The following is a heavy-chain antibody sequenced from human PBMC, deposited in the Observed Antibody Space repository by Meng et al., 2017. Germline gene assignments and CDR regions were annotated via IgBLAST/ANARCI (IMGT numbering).Heavy chain of an antibody. V-gene: IGHV4-38-2*02. Sequence: SEILSLTCTVSGYSISSGYYWGWIRQPPGKGLEWIGSIYHSGSTYYNPSLKSRVTISVDTSKNQFSLKLSSVTAADTAVYYCARLRFERNWFDPWGQGTLVTVSS. D-gene: IGHD4-17*01. J-gene: IGHJ5*02. CDR2: IYHSGST. CDR3: ARLRFERNWFDP. CDR1: GYSISSGYY.